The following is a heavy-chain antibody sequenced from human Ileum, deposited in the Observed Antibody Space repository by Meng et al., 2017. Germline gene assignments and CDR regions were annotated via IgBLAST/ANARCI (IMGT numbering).Heavy chain of an antibody. J-gene: IGHJ5*02. V-gene: IGHV4-4*07. D-gene: IGHD2-15*01. CDR2: IHSSGST. Sequence: QVHSAGSGPVVVRPSETLSLTCTVPGDSRSNSYWSWIRQAAGKGLEWIGRIHSSGSTNYNPSLMTRVTMSIDMSKSHFSLKLSSVTAADAAIYFCARAEFCVGGTCYSNYFDTWGRGTLVTVSS. CDR1: GDSRSNSY. CDR3: ARAEFCVGGTCYSNYFDT.